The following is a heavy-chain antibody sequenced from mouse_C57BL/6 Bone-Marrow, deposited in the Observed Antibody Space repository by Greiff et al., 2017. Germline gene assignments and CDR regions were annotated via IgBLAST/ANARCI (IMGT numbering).Heavy chain of an antibody. CDR1: GYTFTSYW. Sequence: VKVVESGAELAKPGASVKLSCKASGYTFTSYWMHWVKQRPGQGLEWIGYINPSSGYTKYNQKFKDKATLTADKSSSTAYMQLSSLTYEDSAVYYCAKGQLRAWFAYWGQGTLVTVSA. D-gene: IGHD3-2*02. V-gene: IGHV1-7*01. J-gene: IGHJ3*01. CDR3: AKGQLRAWFAY. CDR2: INPSSGYT.